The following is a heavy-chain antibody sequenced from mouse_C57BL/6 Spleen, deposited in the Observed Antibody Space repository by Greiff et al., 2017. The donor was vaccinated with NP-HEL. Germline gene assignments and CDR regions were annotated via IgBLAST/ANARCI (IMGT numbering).Heavy chain of an antibody. D-gene: IGHD1-1*01. J-gene: IGHJ4*01. CDR2: ISSGGSYT. CDR3: ARQYYGSRTVYAMDY. V-gene: IGHV5-6*01. Sequence: EVKLVESGGDLVKPGGSLKLSCAASGFTFSSYGMSWVRQTPDKRLEWVATISSGGSYTYYPDSVKGRFTSSRDNAKNTLYLQMSSLKSEDTAMYYCARQYYGSRTVYAMDYWGQGTSVTVSS. CDR1: GFTFSSYG.